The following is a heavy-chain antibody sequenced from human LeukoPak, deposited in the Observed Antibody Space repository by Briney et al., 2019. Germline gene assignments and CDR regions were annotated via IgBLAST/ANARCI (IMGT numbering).Heavy chain of an antibody. Sequence: PGGSLRLSCDASGFSFTDYSINWVRQAPGKGLEWVSYISSSGSTIYYADSVEGRFTISRDNAKNSLYLQMNSLRAEDTAVYYCARQRRGENFDYWGQGTLVTVSS. CDR1: GFSFTDYS. J-gene: IGHJ4*02. CDR3: ARQRRGENFDY. D-gene: IGHD3-10*01. V-gene: IGHV3-48*04. CDR2: ISSSGSTI.